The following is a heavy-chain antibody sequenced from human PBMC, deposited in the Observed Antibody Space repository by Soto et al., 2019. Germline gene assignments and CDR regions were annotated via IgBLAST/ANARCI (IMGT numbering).Heavy chain of an antibody. V-gene: IGHV4-39*01. D-gene: IGHD6-13*01. Sequence: KTSETLSLTCTVSGGSMSSRMDYWGWIRQPPGKGLEWIGSIYYSGSTYYNPSLKSRVTISVDTSKNQFSLKLSSVTAADTAVYYCAGTIAAAGPFDYWGQGTLVTVSS. CDR3: AGTIAAAGPFDY. CDR2: IYYSGST. CDR1: GGSMSSRMDY. J-gene: IGHJ4*02.